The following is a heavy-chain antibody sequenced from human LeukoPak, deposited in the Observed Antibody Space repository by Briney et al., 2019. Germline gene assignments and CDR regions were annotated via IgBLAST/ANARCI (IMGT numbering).Heavy chain of an antibody. D-gene: IGHD3-22*01. CDR1: GGTFSSYA. CDR2: IIPIFGTA. J-gene: IGHJ5*02. V-gene: IGHV1-69*06. Sequence: SVKVSCKASGGTFSSYAISWVRQAPGQGLEWMGGIIPIFGTANYAQKFQGRVTITADKSASTAYMELSSLRSEDTAVYYCARKVPNDSSGYYYRGQFDPWGQGTLVTVSS. CDR3: ARKVPNDSSGYYYRGQFDP.